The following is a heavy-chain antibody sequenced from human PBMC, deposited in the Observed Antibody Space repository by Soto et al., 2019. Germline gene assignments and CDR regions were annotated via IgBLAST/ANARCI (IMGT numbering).Heavy chain of an antibody. J-gene: IGHJ6*02. V-gene: IGHV4-59*01. D-gene: IGHD3-10*01. CDR1: GGSFSGYY. CDR2: IYYGGST. Sequence: PSETLSLTCAVYGGSFSGYYWSWIRQPPGKGLEWIGYIYYGGSTNYNPSLKSRVTMSVDTPKNQFSLKLSSVTAADTAVYYCARRGYGPGFPYYYGMDVWGQGTTVTVSS. CDR3: ARRGYGPGFPYYYGMDV.